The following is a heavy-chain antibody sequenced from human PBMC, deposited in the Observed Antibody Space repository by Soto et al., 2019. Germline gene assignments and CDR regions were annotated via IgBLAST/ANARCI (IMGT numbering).Heavy chain of an antibody. Sequence: PXGSLRLSCAASGFTFSNAWMSWVRHSPGKGLEWVGRIKSKTDGGTTDYAAPVKGRFTISRDDSKNTLYLQMNSLKTEDTAVYYCTTWEWSYYFDYWGQGTLVTVSS. V-gene: IGHV3-15*01. CDR2: IKSKTDGGTT. D-gene: IGHD3-3*01. CDR1: GFTFSNAW. J-gene: IGHJ4*02. CDR3: TTWEWSYYFDY.